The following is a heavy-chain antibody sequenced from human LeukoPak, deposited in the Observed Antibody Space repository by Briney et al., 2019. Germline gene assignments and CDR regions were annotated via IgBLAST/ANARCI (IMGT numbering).Heavy chain of an antibody. CDR2: INHSGST. Sequence: PSETLSLTCAVYGGSFSGYYWSWIRQPPGKGLEWIGEINHSGSTNYNPSLKSRVTKSVDTSKNQFSLKLSSVTAADTAVYYCARACYCSGGSCYSVWFDPWGQGTLVTVSS. CDR1: GGSFSGYY. V-gene: IGHV4-34*01. CDR3: ARACYCSGGSCYSVWFDP. D-gene: IGHD2-15*01. J-gene: IGHJ5*02.